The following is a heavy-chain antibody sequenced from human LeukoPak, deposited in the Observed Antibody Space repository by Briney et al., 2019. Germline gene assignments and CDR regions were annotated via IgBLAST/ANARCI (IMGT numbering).Heavy chain of an antibody. J-gene: IGHJ4*02. CDR3: ARAYCSSTSCYSGAWYFDY. CDR1: GYTFTSYG. Sequence: ASVKVSCKASGYTFTSYGISWVRQAPGQWLEWMGWISAYNGNTNYAQKLQGRVTMTTDTSTSTAYMELRSLRSDDTAVYYCARAYCSSTSCYSGAWYFDYWGQGTLVTVSS. CDR2: ISAYNGNT. V-gene: IGHV1-18*01. D-gene: IGHD2-2*01.